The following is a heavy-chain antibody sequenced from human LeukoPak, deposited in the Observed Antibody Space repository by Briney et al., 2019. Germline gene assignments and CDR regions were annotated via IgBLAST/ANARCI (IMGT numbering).Heavy chain of an antibody. D-gene: IGHD2-21*01. CDR1: GYSFTDYY. CDR2: INPNSGDT. V-gene: IGHV1-2*02. Sequence: ASVKVSCKPSGYSFTDYYMHWVRQAPGQGLEWMGWINPNSGDTSSAQKFQGRVTMTRDTSITTVYMEVSWLTSDDTAIYYCARADRLHGGPYLIGPWGQGTLVTVSS. CDR3: ARADRLHGGPYLIGP. J-gene: IGHJ5*02.